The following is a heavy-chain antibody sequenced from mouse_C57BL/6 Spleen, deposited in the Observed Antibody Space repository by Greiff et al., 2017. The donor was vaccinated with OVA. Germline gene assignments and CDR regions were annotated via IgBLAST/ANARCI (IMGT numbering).Heavy chain of an antibody. CDR3: ARRGYYDYLCAY. CDR2: IHPNSGST. Sequence: QVQLQQPGAELVKPGASVKLSCKASGYTFTSYWMHWVKQRPGQGLEWIGMIHPNSGSTNYNEKFKSKATLTVDKSSSTAYMQLSSLTSEDSAVYYGARRGYYDYLCAYWGQGTLVTVSA. V-gene: IGHV1-64*01. J-gene: IGHJ3*01. CDR1: GYTFTSYW. D-gene: IGHD2-4*01.